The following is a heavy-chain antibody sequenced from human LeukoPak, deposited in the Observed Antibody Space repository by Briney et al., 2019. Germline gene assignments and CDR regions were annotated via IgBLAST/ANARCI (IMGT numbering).Heavy chain of an antibody. CDR1: GGSISSNY. J-gene: IGHJ6*02. CDR3: ARDIVLTYGMDV. V-gene: IGHV4-59*01. Sequence: SETLSLTCSVSGGSISSNYWSWIRQPPGKGLEWMGYIYYTGTTHYNPSLEGRVTISLDASKTHFSLRLTSVTAADTAIYYCARDIVLTYGMDVWGQGTTVTVSS. CDR2: IYYTGTT. D-gene: IGHD2-8*02.